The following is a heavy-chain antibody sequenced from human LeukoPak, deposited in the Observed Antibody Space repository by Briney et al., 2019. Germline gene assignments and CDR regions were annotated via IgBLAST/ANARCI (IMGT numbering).Heavy chain of an antibody. V-gene: IGHV3-23*01. CDR1: GFTFTSYA. Sequence: GGSLRLSCAASGFTFTSYAMSWVRQAPKKGLEWVSVISASGGSTNYADSVKGRFTISRDNSKNTLYLQMNSLRAEDSSVYYCAKNYGSGSSVKYYYYMDVWGKGTTVTVSS. J-gene: IGHJ6*03. CDR3: AKNYGSGSSVKYYYYMDV. D-gene: IGHD3-10*01. CDR2: ISASGGST.